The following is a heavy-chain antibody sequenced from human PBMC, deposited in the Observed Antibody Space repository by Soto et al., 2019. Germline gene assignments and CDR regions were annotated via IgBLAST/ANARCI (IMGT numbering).Heavy chain of an antibody. CDR3: ARDPVTSD. CDR2: IKGDGSDA. J-gene: IGHJ4*02. CDR1: GFTLSNFY. V-gene: IGHV3-7*03. Sequence: EVQLVESGGDLVQPGGSLRLSCAASGFTLSNFYISWVRQAPGKGLEWLGNIKGDGSDAHYVDSVKGRFTISRDNAGNSIYLQMNNLRAEDTAMYYCARDPVTSDWGQGTLVTVSS.